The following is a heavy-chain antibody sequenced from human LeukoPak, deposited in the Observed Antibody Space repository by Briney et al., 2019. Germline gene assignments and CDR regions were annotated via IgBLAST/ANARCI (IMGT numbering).Heavy chain of an antibody. Sequence: GGPLRLSCAASGFTFSSYGMHWVRQAPGKGLEWVAVISYDGSNKYYADSVKGRFTISRDNSKNTLYLQMNSLRAEDTAVYYCAKDWSSTEWELSYGMDVWGQETTVTVSS. J-gene: IGHJ6*02. CDR1: GFTFSSYG. V-gene: IGHV3-30*18. CDR2: ISYDGSNK. D-gene: IGHD1-26*01. CDR3: AKDWSSTEWELSYGMDV.